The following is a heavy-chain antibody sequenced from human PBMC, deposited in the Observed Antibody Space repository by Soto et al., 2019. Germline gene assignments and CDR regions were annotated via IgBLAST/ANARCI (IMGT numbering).Heavy chain of an antibody. CDR1: GDSISSSNYH. V-gene: IGHV4-39*01. CDR2: VYYSGST. Sequence: SETLSLTCTVSGDSISSSNYHWGWIRQPPGKGLEWIGSVYYSGSTYYNPSLKSRVTISVDTSKNQFSLKLSSVTAADTAVYYCATQEVGGSYVYTFDPWGQGTLVTVSS. D-gene: IGHD1-26*01. J-gene: IGHJ5*02. CDR3: ATQEVGGSYVYTFDP.